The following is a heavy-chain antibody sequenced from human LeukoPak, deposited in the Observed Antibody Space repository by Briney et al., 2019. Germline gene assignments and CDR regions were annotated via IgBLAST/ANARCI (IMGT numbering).Heavy chain of an antibody. J-gene: IGHJ4*02. CDR2: IYYSGRT. CDR1: GGSISSGDYY. V-gene: IGHV4-30-4*08. CDR3: ARISGGIRRRTIVVVPAAGFDY. Sequence: SETLSLTCTVSGGSISSGDYYWNWIRQPPGKGLEWIGYIYYSGRTYYNPSLKSRFTISVDTSKNQFSLKLSSVTAADTAVYYCARISGGIRRRTIVVVPAAGFDYWGQGTLVTVSS. D-gene: IGHD2-2*01.